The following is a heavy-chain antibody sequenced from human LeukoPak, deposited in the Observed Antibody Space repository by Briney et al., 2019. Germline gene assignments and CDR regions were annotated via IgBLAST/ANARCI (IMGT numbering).Heavy chain of an antibody. CDR1: GGSINNYY. CDR2: ISYSGST. Sequence: PSETLSLTCTVSGGSINNYYWSWIRQPPGKGLEWIGYISYSGSTNYNSSLKSRVTISVDTSKNQFSLKLSSVTAADTAVYYCARLEYSSGWYYFDYWGLGTLVTVSS. V-gene: IGHV4-59*08. D-gene: IGHD6-19*01. J-gene: IGHJ4*02. CDR3: ARLEYSSGWYYFDY.